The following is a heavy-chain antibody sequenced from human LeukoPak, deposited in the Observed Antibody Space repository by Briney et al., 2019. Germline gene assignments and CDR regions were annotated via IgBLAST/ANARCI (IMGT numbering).Heavy chain of an antibody. J-gene: IGHJ4*02. CDR1: GGSISSYY. V-gene: IGHV4-59*08. D-gene: IGHD4-17*01. CDR2: IYYSGST. CDR3: ARVGDYGDPDY. Sequence: PSETLSLTCTVSGGSISSYYWSWIRQPPGKGLEWIGYIYYSGSTNYNPSLKSRVTISVDTSKNQFSLKLSSVTAADTAVYYCARVGDYGDPDYWGQGTLVTVSS.